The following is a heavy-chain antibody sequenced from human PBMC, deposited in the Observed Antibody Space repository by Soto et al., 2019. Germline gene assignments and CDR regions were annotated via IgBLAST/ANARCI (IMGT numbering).Heavy chain of an antibody. Sequence: HVQLRESGPGLVQPSETLSLTCTVSGDSIGGYYWNWIRKTAGEGLELIGFVYYTGYTYYNPSLQSRVTHSVDNSKNRFSLDLTSVTAADTAMYYCARHGSRDVVRFDYWGQGILVSVAS. D-gene: IGHD2-15*01. CDR1: GDSIGGYY. V-gene: IGHV4-59*08. CDR2: VYYTGYT. J-gene: IGHJ4*02. CDR3: ARHGSRDVVRFDY.